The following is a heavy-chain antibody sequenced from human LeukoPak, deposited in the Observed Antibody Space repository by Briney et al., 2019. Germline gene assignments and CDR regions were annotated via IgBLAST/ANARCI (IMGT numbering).Heavy chain of an antibody. V-gene: IGHV3-7*01. D-gene: IGHD6-6*01. Sequence: GGSLRLSCAASGFTFSSYWMSWVRQAPGKGLEWVANIQQDGSDKYYVDSVKGRFTISRDNAKNSLYLQMNSLRAEDTAVYYCARELGSYSSSSQGDYLGQGTLVTVSS. CDR2: IQQDGSDK. CDR1: GFTFSSYW. J-gene: IGHJ4*02. CDR3: ARELGSYSSSSQGDY.